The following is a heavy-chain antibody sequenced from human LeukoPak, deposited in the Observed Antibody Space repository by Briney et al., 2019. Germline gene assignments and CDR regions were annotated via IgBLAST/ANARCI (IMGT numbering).Heavy chain of an antibody. D-gene: IGHD5-18*01. J-gene: IGHJ4*02. CDR2: INHSGST. CDR3: VRPVRYSYGLV. V-gene: IGHV4-34*01. CDR1: GGSFSGYY. Sequence: SETLSLTCAVYGGSFSGYYWSWIRQPPGKGLEWIGEINHSGSTNYNPSLKSRVTISVDTSKNHFSLKLNSVTAADTAVYYCVRPVRYSYGLVWGQGTLVTVSS.